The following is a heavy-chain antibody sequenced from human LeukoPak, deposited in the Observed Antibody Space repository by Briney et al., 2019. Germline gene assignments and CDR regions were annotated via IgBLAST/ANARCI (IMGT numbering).Heavy chain of an antibody. CDR3: ARDVVAAAGTWDY. V-gene: IGHV1-69*06. CDR1: GGTFSSYA. D-gene: IGHD6-13*01. J-gene: IGHJ4*02. CDR2: IIPIFGTA. Sequence: GASVKVSCKASGGTFSSYAISWVRQAPGQGLEWMGGIIPIFGTANYAQKFQGRVTITADKSTSTAYMELSSLRSEDTAVYYCARDVVAAAGTWDYWGQGTLVTVSS.